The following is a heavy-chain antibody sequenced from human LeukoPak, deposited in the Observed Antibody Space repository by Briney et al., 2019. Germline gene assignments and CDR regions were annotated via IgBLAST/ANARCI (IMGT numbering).Heavy chain of an antibody. J-gene: IGHJ4*02. CDR1: GYTFTGYY. D-gene: IGHD5-24*01. CDR3: ARGPPWRMATIAPLGY. Sequence: ASVKVSCKASGYTFTGYYMHWVRQAPGQGLEWMGWINPNSGGTNYAQKFQGRVTMTRDTSISTAYMELSRLRSDDTAVYYCARGPPWRMATIAPLGYWGQGTLVTVSS. V-gene: IGHV1-2*02. CDR2: INPNSGGT.